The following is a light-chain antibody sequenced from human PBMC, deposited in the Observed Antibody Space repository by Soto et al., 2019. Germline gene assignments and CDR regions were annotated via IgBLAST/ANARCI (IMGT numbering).Light chain of an antibody. J-gene: IGKJ3*01. CDR3: QQSYGTPRT. CDR2: AAS. Sequence: DIQMTQSPSSLSASIGDRVTITCRASQSISSYLSWYQQKPGKAPKVLIFAASTLQGGVPSRFSGGGSGTDFTLTISSLQPEDFATYFCQQSYGTPRTFGPGTTVGI. CDR1: QSISSY. V-gene: IGKV1-39*01.